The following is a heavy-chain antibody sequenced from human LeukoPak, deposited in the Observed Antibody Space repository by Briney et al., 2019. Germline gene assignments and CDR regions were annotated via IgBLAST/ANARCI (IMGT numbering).Heavy chain of an antibody. CDR2: ISSSSSYI. CDR3: ARDSRAY. J-gene: IGHJ4*02. V-gene: IGHV3-21*01. Sequence: PGGSLRLSCVASGFTFSTYWMHWVRQVPGKGLEWASSISSSSSYIHYVDSVKGRFTISRDNAKNSLYLQMNSLRAEDTAVYYCARDSRAYWGQGTLVTVSS. CDR1: GFTFSTYW. D-gene: IGHD3-10*01.